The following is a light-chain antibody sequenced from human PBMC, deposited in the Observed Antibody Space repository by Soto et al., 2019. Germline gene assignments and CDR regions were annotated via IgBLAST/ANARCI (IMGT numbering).Light chain of an antibody. CDR1: QSVSSN. CDR2: GAS. CDR3: QQYSTWPLT. V-gene: IGKV3-15*01. Sequence: EIVMTQSPATVSVSPGERATLSCRASQSVSSNLAWYQQKPGQAPRLLIYGASTRAPGVPVRFSGSGSGTEFTLTISSLQSEDFAVYCCQQYSTWPLTFGGGTKVEIK. J-gene: IGKJ4*01.